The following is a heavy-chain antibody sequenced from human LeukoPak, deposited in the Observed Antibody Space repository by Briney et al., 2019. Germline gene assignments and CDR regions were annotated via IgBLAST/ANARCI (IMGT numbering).Heavy chain of an antibody. CDR3: ARHREYSSSSWFDP. CDR2: IYTSGST. V-gene: IGHV4-4*09. J-gene: IGHJ5*02. D-gene: IGHD6-6*01. CDR1: GGSISSYY. Sequence: SETLSLTCTVSGGSISSYYWSWIRQPPGKGLEWIGYIYTSGSTNYNPSLKSRVTISVDTSKNQFSLKLSSVTAADTAVCYCARHREYSSSSWFDPWGQGTLVTVSS.